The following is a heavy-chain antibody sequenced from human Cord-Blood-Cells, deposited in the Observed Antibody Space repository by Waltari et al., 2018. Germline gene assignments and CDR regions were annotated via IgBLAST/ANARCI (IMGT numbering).Heavy chain of an antibody. J-gene: IGHJ4*02. D-gene: IGHD3-10*01. CDR1: GYTLTELS. CDR2: FHPEDGET. Sequence: QVQLVQSGAEVKKPGASVKVSCTVSGYTLTELSMHRVRQAPGKGLGWMGGFHPEDGETIYAQKFQGRVTMTEDTSTDTAYMELSSLRSEDTAVYYCATQAEGSYYYGSGSYFNFDYWGQGTLVTVSS. V-gene: IGHV1-24*01. CDR3: ATQAEGSYYYGSGSYFNFDY.